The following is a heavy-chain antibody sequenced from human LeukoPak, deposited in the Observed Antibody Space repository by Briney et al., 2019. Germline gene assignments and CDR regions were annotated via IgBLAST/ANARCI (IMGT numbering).Heavy chain of an antibody. D-gene: IGHD3-9*01. J-gene: IGHJ4*02. V-gene: IGHV3-7*03. CDR2: IKQDGSEK. Sequence: TGGSLRLSCAASGFTFSLYWTNWVRRAPGKGLEWVANIKQDGSEKNYVDSVKGRFTISRDNAKNSLYLQMNNLRVEDTAMYYCAGGTGFIIKDWGQGTLVTVSS. CDR3: AGGTGFIIKD. CDR1: GFTFSLYW.